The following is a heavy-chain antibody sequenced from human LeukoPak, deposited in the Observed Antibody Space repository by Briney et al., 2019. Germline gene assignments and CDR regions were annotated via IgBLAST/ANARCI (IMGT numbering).Heavy chain of an antibody. J-gene: IGHJ4*02. CDR1: GYTFTSND. V-gene: IGHV1-8*03. CDR3: ARARYYDYVWGSYRYFDY. D-gene: IGHD3-16*02. CDR2: MNPNSGNT. Sequence: ASVKVSCKASGYTFTSNDINWVRQATGQGLEWMGWMNPNSGNTGYAQKFQGRVTITRNTSISTAYMELSSLRSEDTAAYYCARARYYDYVWGSYRYFDYWGQGTLVTVSS.